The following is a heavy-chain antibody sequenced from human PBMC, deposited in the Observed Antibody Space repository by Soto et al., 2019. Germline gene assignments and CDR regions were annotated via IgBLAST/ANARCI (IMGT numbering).Heavy chain of an antibody. V-gene: IGHV4-31*03. J-gene: IGHJ6*02. CDR2: INHRGSL. Sequence: LSLTCTVSGGSTSSDNYWTWIRHRPGEVLEWFGYINHRGSLYYNPSLKSRVSMSVDTSKNQFSMNLSSVTAADTAVYYCARELPQRQGRNMDVWGQGTTVTVSS. D-gene: IGHD1-1*01. CDR3: ARELPQRQGRNMDV. CDR1: GGSTSSDNY.